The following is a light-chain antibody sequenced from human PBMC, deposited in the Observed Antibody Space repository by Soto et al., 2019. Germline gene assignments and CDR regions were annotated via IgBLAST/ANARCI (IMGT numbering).Light chain of an antibody. J-gene: IGKJ1*01. CDR3: LQDYNYPWT. CDR1: QGIEND. CDR2: ATS. V-gene: IGKV1-6*01. Sequence: AIQMTQSPSSLSASVGDRVTITCRASQGIENDLGWYQQKPGKAPKLLIYATSSLQSGVPSRFSSSRSGTDFTLTISSLQPEDFATYYCLQDYNYPWTFGQGTKVEIK.